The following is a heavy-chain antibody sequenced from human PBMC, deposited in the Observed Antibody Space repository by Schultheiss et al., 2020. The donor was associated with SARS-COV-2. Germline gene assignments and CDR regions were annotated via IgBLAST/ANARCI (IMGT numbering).Heavy chain of an antibody. V-gene: IGHV4-34*01. Sequence: SETLSLTCAVYGGSFSGYYWSWIRQPPGKGLEWIGEITHSGSIKYNPSLKSRVTISLHTSTDQFSLKLTSVTAADTAMYYCARRIGLSDTDGYHLVGAFDIWGQGTMVTVSS. D-gene: IGHD2-8*01. CDR1: GGSFSGYY. J-gene: IGHJ3*02. CDR3: ARRIGLSDTDGYHLVGAFDI. CDR2: ITHSGSI.